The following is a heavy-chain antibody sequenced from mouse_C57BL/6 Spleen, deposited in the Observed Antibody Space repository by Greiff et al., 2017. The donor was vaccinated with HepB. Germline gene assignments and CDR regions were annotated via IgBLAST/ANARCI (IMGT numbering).Heavy chain of an antibody. CDR1: GYTFTSYW. Sequence: QVQLQQSGAELVRPGSSVKLSCKASGYTFTSYWMDWVKQRPGQGLEWIGNIYPSDSETHYNQKFKDKATLTVDKSSSTAYMQLSSLTSEDSAVYYCARRESRYDYDDDYWGQGTTLTVSS. D-gene: IGHD2-4*01. J-gene: IGHJ2*01. CDR3: ARRESRYDYDDDY. CDR2: IYPSDSET. V-gene: IGHV1-61*01.